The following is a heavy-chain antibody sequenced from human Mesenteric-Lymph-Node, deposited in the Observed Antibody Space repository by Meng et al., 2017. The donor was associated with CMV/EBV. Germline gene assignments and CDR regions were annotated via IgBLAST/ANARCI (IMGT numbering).Heavy chain of an antibody. CDR3: ARYGFSTSWFWESRMEYYGMDV. V-gene: IGHV1-69*05. J-gene: IGHJ6*02. CDR2: IIPIFGTA. Sequence: SVKVSCKASGYSFTNYGITWVRQAPGQGLEWMGGIIPIFGTANYAQKFQGRVTITTDESTSTAYMELSSLRSEDTAVYYCARYGFSTSWFWESRMEYYGMDVWGQGTTVTVSS. D-gene: IGHD2-2*01. CDR1: GYSFTNYG.